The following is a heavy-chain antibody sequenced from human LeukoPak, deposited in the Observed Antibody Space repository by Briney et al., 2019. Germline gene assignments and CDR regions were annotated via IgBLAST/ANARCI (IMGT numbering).Heavy chain of an antibody. CDR1: GFTFSSYA. V-gene: IGHV3-64*01. CDR2: ISSNGGST. D-gene: IGHD3-16*01. Sequence: PGGSLRLSCAASGFTFSSYAMHWVRQAPGKGLEYVSAISSNGGSTYYANSVKGRFTISRDNSKNTLYLQMGSLRAEDMAVYYCARDTPPGGDYYFDYWGQGTLVIVSS. J-gene: IGHJ4*02. CDR3: ARDTPPGGDYYFDY.